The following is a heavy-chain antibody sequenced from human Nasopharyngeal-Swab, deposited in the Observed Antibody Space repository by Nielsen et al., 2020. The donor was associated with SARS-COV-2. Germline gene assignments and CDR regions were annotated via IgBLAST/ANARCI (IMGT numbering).Heavy chain of an antibody. CDR1: GGSISSYY. Sequence: SETLSLTCTVSGGSISSYYWSWIRQPPGKGLEWIGYIYYSGSTNYNPSLKSRVTISVDTSKNQFPLKLSSVTAADTAVYYCASGSGSYYKGPGVWGQGTTVTVSS. CDR2: IYYSGST. CDR3: ASGSGSYYKGPGV. D-gene: IGHD3-10*01. V-gene: IGHV4-59*08. J-gene: IGHJ6*02.